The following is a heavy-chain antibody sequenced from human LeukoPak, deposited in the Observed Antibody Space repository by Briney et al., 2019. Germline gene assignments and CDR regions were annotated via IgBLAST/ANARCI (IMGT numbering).Heavy chain of an antibody. CDR1: GFTFSNHW. D-gene: IGHD6-13*01. V-gene: IGHV3-7*01. CDR2: IKQDSSER. CDR3: TSLSAAAGTWLFDP. Sequence: SGGSLRLYCAASGFTFSNHWMSWVRQAPGKGLEWVANIKQDSSERYYVDSVKGRFTISRANATNSLYLQMNSLRDEDTAVYYCTSLSAAAGTWLFDPWGKGTLVTVSS. J-gene: IGHJ5*02.